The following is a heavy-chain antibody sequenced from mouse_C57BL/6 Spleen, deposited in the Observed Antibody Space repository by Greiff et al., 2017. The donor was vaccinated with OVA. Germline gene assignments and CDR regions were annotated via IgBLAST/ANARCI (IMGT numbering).Heavy chain of an antibody. CDR3: ARNFDY. V-gene: IGHV5-17*01. CDR1: GFTFSDYG. J-gene: IGHJ2*01. CDR2: ISSGSSTI. Sequence: EVQLVESGGGLVNPGWSLKLSCAASGFTFSDYGMHWVRQAPEKGLEWVAYISSGSSTIYYADTVKGRFTISRDNAKNTLFLQMTSVRAEDTAMYYCARNFDYWGQGTTLTVSA.